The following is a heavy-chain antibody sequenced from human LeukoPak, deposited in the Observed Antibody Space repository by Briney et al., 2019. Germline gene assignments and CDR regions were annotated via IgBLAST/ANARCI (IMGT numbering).Heavy chain of an antibody. D-gene: IGHD4-17*01. Sequence: GGSLRLSCAASGFSFISYGMHWVRQAPGKGLEWVGVISDDGRNKKYVDSVKGRFTISRDNSKDTLYLQMNSLRDEDTAVYYCAKRPSDYGDYVTYFDYWGQGTLVTVSS. CDR1: GFSFISYG. CDR3: AKRPSDYGDYVTYFDY. J-gene: IGHJ4*02. V-gene: IGHV3-30*18. CDR2: ISDDGRNK.